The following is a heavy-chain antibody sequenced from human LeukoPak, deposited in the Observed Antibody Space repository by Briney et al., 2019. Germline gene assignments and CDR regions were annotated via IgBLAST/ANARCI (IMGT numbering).Heavy chain of an antibody. V-gene: IGHV1-2*02. J-gene: IGHJ4*02. CDR1: GYTFTGYY. CDR3: ARDIVATINFDY. CDR2: INPNSGGT. D-gene: IGHD5-12*01. Sequence: ASVKVSCKASGYTFTGYYMYWVRQAPGQGLEWVGWINPNSGGTNYAQKFQGRVTMTRDTFISTAYMELSRLRSDDTAVYYCARDIVATINFDYWGQGTLVTVSS.